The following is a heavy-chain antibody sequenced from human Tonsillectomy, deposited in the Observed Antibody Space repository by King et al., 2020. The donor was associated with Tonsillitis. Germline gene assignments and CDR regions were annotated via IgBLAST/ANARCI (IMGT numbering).Heavy chain of an antibody. CDR3: ARDNVDRYGDYFDY. J-gene: IGHJ4*02. D-gene: IGHD4-17*01. CDR1: GFSFNDYY. V-gene: IGHV3-11*05. CDR2: IGSSATYT. Sequence: VQLVESGGGLGKPGGSLRLSCAASGFSFNDYYMTWIRQAPGKGLEWVSHIGSSATYTKYADSVRGRFTIFRDNSKNSVYLQMNSRRAEETAVYYCARDNVDRYGDYFDYWGQGTLVTVSS.